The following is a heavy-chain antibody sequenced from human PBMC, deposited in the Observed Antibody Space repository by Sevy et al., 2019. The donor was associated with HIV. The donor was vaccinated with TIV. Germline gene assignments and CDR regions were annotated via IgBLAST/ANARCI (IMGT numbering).Heavy chain of an antibody. CDR2: ISNSGRST. CDR3: ARSYYYGSGRQYYFDY. D-gene: IGHD3-10*01. V-gene: IGHV3-23*01. Sequence: GGSLRLSCTASGFTFSSYAMSWVRQAPGEGLEWVSAISNSGRSTYYADSVKGRFTISRDNAKNSLYLQMNSLRAEDTAVYYCARSYYYGSGRQYYFDYWGQGTLVTVSS. J-gene: IGHJ4*02. CDR1: GFTFSSYA.